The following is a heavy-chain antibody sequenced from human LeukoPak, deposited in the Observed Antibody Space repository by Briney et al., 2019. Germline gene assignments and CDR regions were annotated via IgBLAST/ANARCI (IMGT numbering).Heavy chain of an antibody. Sequence: GGSLRLSCAASGFTFSSYSMNWVRQAPGKGLEWVSSISSSSRDINYADSVKGRFTISRDNAWNSLYLQMNSLRAEDTAVYYCARDSDSSGHYYMDYFDYWGQGALVTVSS. J-gene: IGHJ4*02. CDR2: ISSSSRDI. V-gene: IGHV3-21*01. CDR3: ARDSDSSGHYYMDYFDY. CDR1: GFTFSSYS. D-gene: IGHD3-22*01.